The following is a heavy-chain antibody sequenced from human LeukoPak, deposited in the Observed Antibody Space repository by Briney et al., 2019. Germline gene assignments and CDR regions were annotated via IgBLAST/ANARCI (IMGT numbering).Heavy chain of an antibody. V-gene: IGHV3-30-3*01. Sequence: GGSLRLSCAASGFTFSSYAMHWVRQAPGKGLEWVAVISYDGSNKYCADSVKGRFTISRDNSKNTLYLQMNSLRAEDTAVYYCARDPQEYDFWSGSMECYFDYWGQGTLVTVSS. CDR3: ARDPQEYDFWSGSMECYFDY. CDR1: GFTFSSYA. J-gene: IGHJ4*02. CDR2: ISYDGSNK. D-gene: IGHD3-3*01.